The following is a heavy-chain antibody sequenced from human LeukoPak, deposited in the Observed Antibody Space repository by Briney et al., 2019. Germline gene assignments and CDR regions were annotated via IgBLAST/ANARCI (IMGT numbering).Heavy chain of an antibody. CDR1: GFTFSSYE. CDR2: ISSSGSTI. CDR3: ARESGWLQSFDY. Sequence: GGSLRLSCAASGFTFSSYEMNWVRQAPGKGLDWVSYISSSGSTIYYADSVKGRFTISRDNAKNSLYLQMNSLRAEDTAVYYCARESGWLQSFDYWGQGTLVTVSS. V-gene: IGHV3-48*03. D-gene: IGHD5-24*01. J-gene: IGHJ4*02.